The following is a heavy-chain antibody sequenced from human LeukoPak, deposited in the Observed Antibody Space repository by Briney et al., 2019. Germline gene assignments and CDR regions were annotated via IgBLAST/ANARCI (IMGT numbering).Heavy chain of an antibody. Sequence: SGGSLRLSCAASGFTFSNYAMSWVRLAPGKGLEWVSTIRGAGGDTYYADSVKGRFTISRDNSKNTLYLQMNSLRAEDTAVYYCAKSDTSGYYYAIFDYWGQGTLVTVSS. CDR2: IRGAGGDT. CDR1: GFTFSNYA. CDR3: AKSDTSGYYYAIFDY. D-gene: IGHD3-22*01. V-gene: IGHV3-23*01. J-gene: IGHJ4*02.